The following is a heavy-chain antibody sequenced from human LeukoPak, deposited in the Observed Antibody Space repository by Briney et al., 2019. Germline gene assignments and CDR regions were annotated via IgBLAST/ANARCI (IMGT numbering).Heavy chain of an antibody. CDR3: ARGRGYSYGAPYYFDY. CDR2: IKQDGSEK. V-gene: IGHV3-7*04. J-gene: IGHJ4*02. D-gene: IGHD5-18*01. CDR1: GFTFSSYW. Sequence: GGSLRLSCAASGFTFSSYWMSWVRQAPGKGLEWVANIKQDGSEKYYVDSVKGRFTISRDNDKNSLYLQMNSLRAEDTAVYYCARGRGYSYGAPYYFDYWGQGTLVTVSS.